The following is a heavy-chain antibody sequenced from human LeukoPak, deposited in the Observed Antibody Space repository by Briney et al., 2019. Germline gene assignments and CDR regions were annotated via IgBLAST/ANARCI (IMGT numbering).Heavy chain of an antibody. CDR1: GYSFTNYG. V-gene: IGHV1-18*01. CDR2: ISANTGHV. D-gene: IGHD3-16*01. CDR3: VRDEFTAQAWFDF. Sequence: ASVKVSCKASGYSFTNYGFSWVRQAPGQGLEWMGWISANTGHVNYAQNLQGRVTLTTDTSTTTAYMELRSLRFDDTAVYYCVRDEFTAQAWFDFWGQGTPVTVSS. J-gene: IGHJ5*01.